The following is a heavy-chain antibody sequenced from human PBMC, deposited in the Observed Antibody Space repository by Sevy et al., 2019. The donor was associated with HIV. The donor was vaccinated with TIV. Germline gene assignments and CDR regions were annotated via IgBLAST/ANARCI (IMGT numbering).Heavy chain of an antibody. CDR3: PRGARGYSGYDSYYFDY. J-gene: IGHJ4*02. V-gene: IGHV1-69*13. CDR1: GGTFSSYA. CDR2: IIPIFGTA. D-gene: IGHD5-12*01. Sequence: VKVSCKASGGTFSSYAISWVRQAPGQGLEWMGGIIPIFGTANYAQKFQGRVTITADESTSTAYMELSSLRSADTAVYYCPRGARGYSGYDSYYFDYWGQGTLVTISS.